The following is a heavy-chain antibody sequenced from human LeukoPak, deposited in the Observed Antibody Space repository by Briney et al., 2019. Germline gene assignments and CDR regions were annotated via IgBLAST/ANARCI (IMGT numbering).Heavy chain of an antibody. CDR1: GFTFSDYI. V-gene: IGHV3-23*01. Sequence: GGSLRLSCVASGFTFSDYIMNWVRQAPGKGLEWVSTVTGSGITTSYAASVKGRFTISRDNSKNTLYLQMNSLRAEDTAVYYCAKSVAIGFDIWGQRTMVTVSS. J-gene: IGHJ3*02. CDR3: AKSVAIGFDI. CDR2: VTGSGITT. D-gene: IGHD5-12*01.